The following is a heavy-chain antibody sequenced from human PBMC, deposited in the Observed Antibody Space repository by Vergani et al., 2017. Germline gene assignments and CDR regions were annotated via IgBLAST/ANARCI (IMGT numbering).Heavy chain of an antibody. CDR2: IRSDESRR. J-gene: IGHJ4*02. Sequence: QVQLVESGGGVVQPGGSLRLSCAASGCTFNSYGMHWVRQAPGKGLEWVASIRSDESRRYYGDSMEGPFTISRDNSKNTLSLQMNSLTAEDTAIYYCAGPQGTSAYYYGGFDYWGQGILVTVSS. D-gene: IGHD3-22*01. CDR1: GCTFNSYG. V-gene: IGHV3-30*02. CDR3: AGPQGTSAYYYGGFDY.